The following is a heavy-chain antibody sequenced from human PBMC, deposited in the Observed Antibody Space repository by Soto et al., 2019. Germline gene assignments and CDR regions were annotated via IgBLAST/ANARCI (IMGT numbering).Heavy chain of an antibody. V-gene: IGHV1-2*02. CDR2: INPQSGGT. J-gene: IGHJ3*01. Sequence: ASVKVSCKASGYAFSDYYMHWVRQAPGQGLEWMGYINPQSGGTKYDQKFQDRVTMTRDTPKITVYMELRILTSKDTAVYYCARDRVRAPDGVDCFDLWGQGXLVTV. CDR3: ARDRVRAPDGVDCFDL. D-gene: IGHD2-21*01. CDR1: GYAFSDYY.